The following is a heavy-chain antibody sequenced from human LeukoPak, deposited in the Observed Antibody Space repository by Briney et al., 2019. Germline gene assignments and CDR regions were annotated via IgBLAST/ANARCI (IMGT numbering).Heavy chain of an antibody. V-gene: IGHV3-23*01. Sequence: GGSLRLSCAASGFTFSSYAMSWVRQAPGKGLEWVSAISGSGGSTYYADSVKGRFTISRDNSKNTLYLQMNSLRAEDTAVYYCAKGSCSGGSCYSIYYYGMDVWGQGTTITVSS. J-gene: IGHJ6*02. CDR3: AKGSCSGGSCYSIYYYGMDV. D-gene: IGHD2-15*01. CDR1: GFTFSSYA. CDR2: ISGSGGST.